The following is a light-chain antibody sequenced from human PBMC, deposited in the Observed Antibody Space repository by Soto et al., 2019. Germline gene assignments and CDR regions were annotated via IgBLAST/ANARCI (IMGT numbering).Light chain of an antibody. CDR2: AAS. CDR1: QAISNS. V-gene: IGKV1-27*01. Sequence: DIQMTQSPSSLSASVGDRVTITCRASQAISNSLAWYQQKPGKVPKVLIYAASTLQSGVPSRFSGSGSGTDSTLTITSLQPEDVATYFCQKYHSAPFTFGPGTKLDIK. CDR3: QKYHSAPFT. J-gene: IGKJ3*01.